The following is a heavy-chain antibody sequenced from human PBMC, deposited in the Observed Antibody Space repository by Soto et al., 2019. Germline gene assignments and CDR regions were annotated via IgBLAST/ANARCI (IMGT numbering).Heavy chain of an antibody. J-gene: IGHJ6*02. CDR3: ARQDYYYYGMDV. Sequence: ASVKVSCKASGYTFTGYYMHWVRQAPGQGLEWMGWINPNSGGTNYAQKFQGWVTMTRDTSISTAYMELSRLRSDDTAVYYCARQDYYYYGMDVWGQGTTVTVSS. V-gene: IGHV1-2*04. CDR1: GYTFTGYY. CDR2: INPNSGGT.